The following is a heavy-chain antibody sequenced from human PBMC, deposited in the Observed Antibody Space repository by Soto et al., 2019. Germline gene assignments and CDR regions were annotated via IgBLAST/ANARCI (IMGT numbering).Heavy chain of an antibody. V-gene: IGHV3-15*01. Sequence: GGSLRLSCAASGFTFSNACMSWVRQAPGKGLEWVGRIRSNANGGTTNYSAPVKDRFTIPRDDSKNTLYMPLNSLKTEDKAVYYCTTYVAGYASSTQCNTQQHWFDPWGQGTLVTVSS. D-gene: IGHD2-8*02. CDR2: IRSNANGGTT. J-gene: IGHJ5*02. CDR1: GFTFSNAC. CDR3: TTYVAGYASSTQCNTQQHWFDP.